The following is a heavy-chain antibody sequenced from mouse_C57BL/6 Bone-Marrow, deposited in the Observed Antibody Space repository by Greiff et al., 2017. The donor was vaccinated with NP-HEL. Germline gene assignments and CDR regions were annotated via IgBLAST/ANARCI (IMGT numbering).Heavy chain of an antibody. CDR1: GFTFNTYA. Sequence: EVQLVESGGGLVQPKGSLKLSCAASGFTFNTYAMHWVRQAPGKGLEWVARIRSKSSNYATYYADSVKDRFTISRDDSQSMLYLQMNNLKTEDTAMYYCVINYGSSYDWYFDVWGTGTTVTVSS. J-gene: IGHJ1*03. CDR3: VINYGSSYDWYFDV. CDR2: IRSKSSNYAT. V-gene: IGHV10-3*01. D-gene: IGHD1-1*01.